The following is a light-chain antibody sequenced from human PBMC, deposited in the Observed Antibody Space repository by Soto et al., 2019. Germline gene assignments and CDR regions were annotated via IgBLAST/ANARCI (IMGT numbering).Light chain of an antibody. CDR2: GAS. CDR1: QSVSSSY. CDR3: QQGSKWPRVT. J-gene: IGKJ1*01. Sequence: EIVLTQSPGTLSLSPGERATLSCRASQSVSSSYLAWYQQKPGQAPRLLIYGASNRATGIPERFSGSASGTDFTLTISSLEPEDFAVHYCQQGSKWPRVTFGKGTKVDIK. V-gene: IGKV3D-20*02.